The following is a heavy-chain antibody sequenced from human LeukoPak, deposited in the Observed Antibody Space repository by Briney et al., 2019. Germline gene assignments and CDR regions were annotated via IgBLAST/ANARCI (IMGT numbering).Heavy chain of an antibody. CDR3: AAGPKKQYYDFWSGYFR. J-gene: IGHJ4*02. CDR2: IIPIFGTA. D-gene: IGHD3-3*01. Sequence: SVKVSCKASGGTFSSYAISWVRQAPGQGLEWMGGIIPIFGTANYAQKFQGRVTITADESTSTAYMELSSLRSEDTAVYYCAAGPKKQYYDFWSGYFRWGQGTLVTVSS. CDR1: GGTFSSYA. V-gene: IGHV1-69*13.